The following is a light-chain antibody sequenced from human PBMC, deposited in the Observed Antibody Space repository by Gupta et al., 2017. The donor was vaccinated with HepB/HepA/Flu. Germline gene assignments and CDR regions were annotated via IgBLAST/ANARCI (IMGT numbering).Light chain of an antibody. CDR1: QSVNIN. V-gene: IGKV3-15*01. CDR3: QQYNNWPPWT. Sequence: EVVMTQSPATLSVSPGEGATLSCRASQSVNINLAWYQQKPGQAPRLLIYGASTRATGIPARFSGSGSGTEFTLTISSLQSEDFAVYYCQQYNNWPPWTFGQGTKVDIK. CDR2: GAS. J-gene: IGKJ1*01.